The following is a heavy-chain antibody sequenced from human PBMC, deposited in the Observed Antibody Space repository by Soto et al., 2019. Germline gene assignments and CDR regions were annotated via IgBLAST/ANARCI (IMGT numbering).Heavy chain of an antibody. CDR2: IYYSGST. CDR3: ARASGGHYYFDY. J-gene: IGHJ4*02. V-gene: IGHV4-31*03. CDR1: GGSISSGGYY. Sequence: QVQLQESGPGLVKPSQTLSLTCTVSGGSISSGGYYWSWIRQHPGKGMEWIGYIYYSGSTYYNPYLTSRVTISVDTSKNQFSLKLSSVTAADTAVYYCARASGGHYYFDYWGQGTLVTVSS.